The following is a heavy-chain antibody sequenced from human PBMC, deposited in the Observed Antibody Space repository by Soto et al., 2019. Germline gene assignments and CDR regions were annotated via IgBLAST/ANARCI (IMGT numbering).Heavy chain of an antibody. V-gene: IGHV3-30*18. J-gene: IGHJ6*02. CDR1: GFTFSSYG. Sequence: GGSLRLSCAASGFTFSSYGIHWVRQAPGKGLEWVAVISYDGSNKYYADSVKGRFTISRDNSKNTLYLQMNSLRAEDTAVYYCAKEKVVPAAIRYYYYYGMDVWGQGTTVTVS. CDR2: ISYDGSNK. CDR3: AKEKVVPAAIRYYYYYGMDV. D-gene: IGHD2-2*01.